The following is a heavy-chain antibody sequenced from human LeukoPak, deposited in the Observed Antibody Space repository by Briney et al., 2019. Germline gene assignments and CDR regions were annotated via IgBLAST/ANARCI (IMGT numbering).Heavy chain of an antibody. CDR1: GFTFSSYG. Sequence: GGSLRLSCAAPGFTFSSYGMHWVRQAPGKGLEWVAFIRYDGSNKYYADSVKGRFTISRDNSKNTLYLQMNSLRAGDAAVYYCAKAPVTTCSGAYCYPFDYWSQGTLVTVSS. D-gene: IGHD2-15*01. J-gene: IGHJ4*02. CDR3: AKAPVTTCSGAYCYPFDY. V-gene: IGHV3-30*02. CDR2: IRYDGSNK.